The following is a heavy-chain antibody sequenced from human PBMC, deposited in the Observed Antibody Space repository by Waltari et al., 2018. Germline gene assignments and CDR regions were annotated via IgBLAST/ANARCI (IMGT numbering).Heavy chain of an antibody. V-gene: IGHV4-31*03. CDR1: GGSISSGSYY. D-gene: IGHD3-22*01. CDR3: ASNDDSSGRLDY. Sequence: QVQLQESGPGLVKPSQTLSLTCTVSGGSISSGSYYWSWIRQHPGKGLEWIGYIYYSGRTYYNPSLKSRVTISVDTSKNQFSLKLSSVTAADTAVYYCASNDDSSGRLDYWGQGTLVTVSS. CDR2: IYYSGRT. J-gene: IGHJ4*02.